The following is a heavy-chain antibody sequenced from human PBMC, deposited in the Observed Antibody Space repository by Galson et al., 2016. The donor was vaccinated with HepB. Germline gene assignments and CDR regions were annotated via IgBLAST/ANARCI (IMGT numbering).Heavy chain of an antibody. V-gene: IGHV3-64D*09. Sequence: SLRLSCAASGFTFSTYSMNWVRQAPGKRLEYVSGISNNGGAKYHADSVKGRFTISRDNSKNTVDLHMSSLRPEDTAVYYCVRAWSGSSPDYWGQGTQVTVSS. D-gene: IGHD1-26*01. CDR3: VRAWSGSSPDY. CDR1: GFTFSTYS. CDR2: ISNNGGAK. J-gene: IGHJ4*02.